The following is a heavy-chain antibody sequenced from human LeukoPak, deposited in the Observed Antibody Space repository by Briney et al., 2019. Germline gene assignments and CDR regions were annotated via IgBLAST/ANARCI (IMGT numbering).Heavy chain of an antibody. CDR2: IWSDGTTQ. CDR1: GFTFSHYG. Sequence: GGSLRLSCAASGFTFSHYGMHWVRQAPDKGLEWVAVIWSDGTTQFYADSVKGRFTISRDSSNTVYLQMNSLRVEDTAVYFCARDAQRGFDYSNSLQYWGQGALVTVSS. CDR3: ARDAQRGFDYSNSLQY. V-gene: IGHV3-33*08. D-gene: IGHD4-11*01. J-gene: IGHJ4*02.